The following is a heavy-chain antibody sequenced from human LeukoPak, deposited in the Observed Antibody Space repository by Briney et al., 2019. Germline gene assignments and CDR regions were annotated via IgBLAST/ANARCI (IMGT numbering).Heavy chain of an antibody. CDR2: ISAYNGNT. Sequence: EASVTVSCKASGYTFTSYGISWVRQAPGQGLEWMGWISAYNGNTNYAQKLQGRVTMTTDTSTGTAYMELRSLRSDDTAVYYCARDGYSSGWYVAFDIWGQGTMVTVSS. CDR3: ARDGYSSGWYVAFDI. D-gene: IGHD6-19*01. J-gene: IGHJ3*02. V-gene: IGHV1-18*04. CDR1: GYTFTSYG.